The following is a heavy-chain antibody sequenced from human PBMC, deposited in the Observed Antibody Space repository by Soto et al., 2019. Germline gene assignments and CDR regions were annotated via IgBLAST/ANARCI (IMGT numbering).Heavy chain of an antibody. CDR1: GFTFRSYA. D-gene: IGHD5-12*01. CDR2: ISGSGGST. CDR3: AKALQMATILRQFDS. V-gene: IGHV3-23*01. J-gene: IGHJ4*02. Sequence: EVQLLESGGGLVQPGGSLRLSCAASGFTFRSYAMSWVRQAPGKGLEWVSGISGSGGSTYYADSVKGRFTTSRDNSKNTLYLQMNSLRAEDTAVYYCAKALQMATILRQFDSWGQGTQVTVSS.